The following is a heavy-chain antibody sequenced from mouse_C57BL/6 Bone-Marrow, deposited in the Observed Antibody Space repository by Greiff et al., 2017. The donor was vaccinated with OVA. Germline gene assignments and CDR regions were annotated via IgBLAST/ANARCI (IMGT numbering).Heavy chain of an antibody. J-gene: IGHJ4*01. CDR2: INPNNGGT. D-gene: IGHD1-1*01. Sequence: VQLQQSGPELVKPGASVKISCKASGYTFTDYYMNWVKQSHGKSLEWIGDINPNNGGTSYNQKFKGKATLTVDKSSSTAYMELRSLTSEDSAVYYCFHYYGSSSDYWGQGTSVTVSS. CDR1: GYTFTDYY. CDR3: FHYYGSSSDY. V-gene: IGHV1-26*01.